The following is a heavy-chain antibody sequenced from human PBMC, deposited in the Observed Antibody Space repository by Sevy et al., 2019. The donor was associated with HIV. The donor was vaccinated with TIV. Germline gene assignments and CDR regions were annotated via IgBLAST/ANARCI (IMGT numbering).Heavy chain of an antibody. J-gene: IGHJ4*02. Sequence: SETLSLTCTVSCGSVSSGSYYWSWIRQPPGKGLEWIGYIYYSGSTNYNPPLKSRVTISVDTSKNQFSLKLSSVTAADTAVYYCARGVNYNLIYWGQGTLVTVSS. V-gene: IGHV4-61*01. CDR1: CGSVSSGSYY. CDR2: IYYSGST. D-gene: IGHD4-4*01. CDR3: ARGVNYNLIY.